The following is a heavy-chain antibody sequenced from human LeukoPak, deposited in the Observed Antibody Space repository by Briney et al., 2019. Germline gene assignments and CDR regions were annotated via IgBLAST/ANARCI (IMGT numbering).Heavy chain of an antibody. CDR3: ARHGVPAAISNWFDP. Sequence: SETLTLTCTVSGGSISSSSYYWGWIRQPPGKGLEWIGSIYYSGSTYYNPSLKSRVTISVDTSKNQFSLKLSSVTAADTAVYYCARHGVPAAISNWFDPWGQGTLVTVSS. D-gene: IGHD2-2*01. J-gene: IGHJ5*02. CDR1: GGSISSSSYY. CDR2: IYYSGST. V-gene: IGHV4-39*01.